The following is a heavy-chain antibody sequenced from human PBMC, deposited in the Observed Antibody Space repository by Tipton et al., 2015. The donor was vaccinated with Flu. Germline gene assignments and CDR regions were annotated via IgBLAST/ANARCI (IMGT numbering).Heavy chain of an antibody. V-gene: IGHV4-39*01. CDR2: VYHSGTT. CDR1: GGSISSTSHF. Sequence: LRLSCSVSGGSISSTSHFWGWIRQPPGKGLEWVGSVYHSGTTYDNPSLKSRLTMSVDTSKKQFSLKLNSLTAADTAVYYCVRHEGLFGHPDSWGQGALVTVSS. J-gene: IGHJ4*02. CDR3: VRHEGLFGHPDS. D-gene: IGHD3-16*01.